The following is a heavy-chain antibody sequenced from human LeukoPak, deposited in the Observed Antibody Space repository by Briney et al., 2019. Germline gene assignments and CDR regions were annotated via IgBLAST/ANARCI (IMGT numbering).Heavy chain of an antibody. D-gene: IGHD2-15*01. CDR2: IRSNGNGGTT. CDR1: GFTFCDYA. V-gene: IGHV3-49*04. CDR3: TRGYCSGGSCYSARPHERSFDY. Sequence: QTGGSLRLSCTASGFTFCDYAMSWVRQAPGKGLEWVVIIRSNGNGGTTEYAASVKVTFTISRDDSKSIAYLQMNSLKTEDTAVYYCTRGYCSGGSCYSARPHERSFDYWGQGTLVTVSS. J-gene: IGHJ4*02.